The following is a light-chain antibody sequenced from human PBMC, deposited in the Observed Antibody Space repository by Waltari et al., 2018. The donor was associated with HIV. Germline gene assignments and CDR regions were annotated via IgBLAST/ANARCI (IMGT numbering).Light chain of an antibody. Sequence: QSVLTQPPSVSAAPGQKVVISCSGSSSNIGNNYVSWFQQLPGTAPKFIIYDINKRPSGIPDRFSGSRSGTSATLSITGLQSGDEADYYCGTWDTSLSAGVFGGGTKVTVL. CDR3: GTWDTSLSAGV. CDR2: DIN. J-gene: IGLJ3*02. V-gene: IGLV1-51*01. CDR1: SSNIGNNY.